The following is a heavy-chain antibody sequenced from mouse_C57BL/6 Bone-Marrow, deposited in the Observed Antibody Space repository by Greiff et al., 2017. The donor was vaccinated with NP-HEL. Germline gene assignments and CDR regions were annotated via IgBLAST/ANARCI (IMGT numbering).Heavy chain of an antibody. D-gene: IGHD4-1*01. Sequence: EVQLQESEGGLVQPGSSMKLSCTASGFTFSDYYMAWVRQVPEKGLEWVANINYDGSSTYYLDSLKSRFIISRDNAKNILYLQMSSLKSEDTATYYCARGGLGNAMDYWGQGTSVTVSS. CDR2: INYDGSST. J-gene: IGHJ4*01. CDR3: ARGGLGNAMDY. CDR1: GFTFSDYY. V-gene: IGHV5-16*01.